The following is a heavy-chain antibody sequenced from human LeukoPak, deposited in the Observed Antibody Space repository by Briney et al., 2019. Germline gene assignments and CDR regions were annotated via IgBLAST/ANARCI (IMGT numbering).Heavy chain of an antibody. CDR3: AKDMTANRYFSPCFNS. J-gene: IGHJ4*02. D-gene: IGHD1-14*01. CDR2: ISWNSGII. V-gene: IGHV3-9*01. Sequence: PGGSLRLSCAASGFTFHDYAMNWVRQAPGKGLEWVSGISWNSGIIGYAASVKGRFTTPRDNAQKSLYLQIDSLIDEDTAFYFCAKDMTANRYFSPCFNSWGQGTLVTVSS. CDR1: GFTFHDYA.